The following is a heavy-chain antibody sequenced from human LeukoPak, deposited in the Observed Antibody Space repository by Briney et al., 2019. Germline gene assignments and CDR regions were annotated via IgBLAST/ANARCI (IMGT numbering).Heavy chain of an antibody. J-gene: IGHJ4*02. CDR2: ISYDGSNK. D-gene: IGHD5-18*01. CDR3: AKEPRIYRGYSYGYPNY. V-gene: IGHV3-30*18. CDR1: GFTFSSYG. Sequence: GRSLRLFCAASGFTFSSYGMHWVRQAPGKGLEWVAVISYDGSNKYYADSVKGRFTISRDNSKNTLYLQMNSLRAEDTAVYYCAKEPRIYRGYSYGYPNYWGQGTLVTVSS.